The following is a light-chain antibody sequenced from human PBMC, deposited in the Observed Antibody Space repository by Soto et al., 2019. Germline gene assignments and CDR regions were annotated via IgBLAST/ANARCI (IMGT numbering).Light chain of an antibody. CDR3: QQYNSWPLT. CDR1: QSVSSK. Sequence: EIVLTQSPGTLSLSPGERSTLACRASQSVSSKLAWYQQKPGQAPRLLIYRASTRATDIPARFSGSGSGTEFTLTISSLQSEDFAVYYCQQYNSWPLTFGGGTKVDIK. CDR2: RAS. V-gene: IGKV3-15*01. J-gene: IGKJ4*01.